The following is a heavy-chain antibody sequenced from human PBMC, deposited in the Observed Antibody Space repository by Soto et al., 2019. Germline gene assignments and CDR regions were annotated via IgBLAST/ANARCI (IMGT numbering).Heavy chain of an antibody. V-gene: IGHV3-23*01. CDR3: AKSGTDLVGVSTSGHEYFDY. CDR1: VITFTTYA. CDR2: ISASGGTT. J-gene: IGHJ4*02. Sequence: GGSIKLSCAACVITFTTYAMRWVRQAQGKRLEWFSTISASGGTTYFPDSVKGRFTISRDNSKNTLYLQMDSLRAEDTALYYCAKSGTDLVGVSTSGHEYFDYWGQGTLVTVSS. D-gene: IGHD1-26*01.